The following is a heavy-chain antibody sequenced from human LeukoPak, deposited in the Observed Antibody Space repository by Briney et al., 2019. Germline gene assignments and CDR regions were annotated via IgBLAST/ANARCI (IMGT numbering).Heavy chain of an antibody. CDR1: GFTFSNYA. D-gene: IGHD2-15*01. J-gene: IGHJ4*02. Sequence: GGSLRLSCAASGFTFSNYAMNWVRQAPGKGLEWVSAVSRSGDRTFYADSVTGRFTIFRDSSIETLFLQMNSLRAEDTAVYFCAKELRPNDYWGQGTRVTVSS. CDR2: VSRSGDRT. V-gene: IGHV3-23*01. CDR3: AKELRPNDY.